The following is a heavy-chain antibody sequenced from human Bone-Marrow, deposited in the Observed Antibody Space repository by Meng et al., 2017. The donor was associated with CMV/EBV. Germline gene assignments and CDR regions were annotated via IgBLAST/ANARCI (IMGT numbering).Heavy chain of an antibody. V-gene: IGHV4-39*07. Sequence: GSLRLSCTVSRGSISSSSHYWGWVRQAPGKGLEWIGSILYGGSTFYNPSLKSRDSISIDVSKNQFSLSLSSVTAADTAVYYCARVWGGDNWFDPWGQGILVTVSS. CDR2: ILYGGST. CDR1: RGSISSSSHY. D-gene: IGHD3-16*01. CDR3: ARVWGGDNWFDP. J-gene: IGHJ5*02.